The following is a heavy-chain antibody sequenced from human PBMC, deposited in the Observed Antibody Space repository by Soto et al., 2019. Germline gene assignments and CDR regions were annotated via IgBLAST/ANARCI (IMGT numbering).Heavy chain of an antibody. J-gene: IGHJ4*02. CDR2: VKPNNGDT. D-gene: IGHD3-10*01. Sequence: GASVKVSCKASGYTFSNYDMNWVRQATGQGPEWNGWVKPNNGDTGFAQKFQGRVTLTTDISTTTAYMELTSLRSEDTAIYYCAKVSRKGSAIDFDYWGQGTLVTRLL. CDR3: AKVSRKGSAIDFDY. CDR1: GYTFSNYD. V-gene: IGHV1-8*01.